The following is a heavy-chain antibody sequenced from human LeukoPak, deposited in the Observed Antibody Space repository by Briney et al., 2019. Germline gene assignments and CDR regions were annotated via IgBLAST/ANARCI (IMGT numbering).Heavy chain of an antibody. CDR2: IYYSGST. CDR3: ARDFRGIAAAADWFDP. D-gene: IGHD6-13*01. J-gene: IGHJ5*02. CDR1: GGSISSSSYY. Sequence: PSETLSLTCTVSGGSISSSSYYWGWIRQPPGKGLEWIGSIYYSGSTYYNPSLKSRVTISVDTSKNQFSLKLSSVTAADTAVYYCARDFRGIAAAADWFDPWGQGTLVTVSS. V-gene: IGHV4-39*02.